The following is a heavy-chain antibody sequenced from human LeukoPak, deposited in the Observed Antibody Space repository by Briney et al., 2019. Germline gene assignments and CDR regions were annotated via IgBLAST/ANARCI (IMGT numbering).Heavy chain of an antibody. D-gene: IGHD6-13*01. J-gene: IGHJ5*02. CDR1: GYNLTNYW. CDR3: VRFALTSSLDH. Sequence: PGESLKISCKGSGYNLTNYWIGWVRQMPGTGLQWMGIIYLGDSDTRYSPSFQGQVTLSVDASISTAYLQLTGLRASDTAIYYCVRFALTSSLDHWGQGTLVTVSS. CDR2: IYLGDSDT. V-gene: IGHV5-51*01.